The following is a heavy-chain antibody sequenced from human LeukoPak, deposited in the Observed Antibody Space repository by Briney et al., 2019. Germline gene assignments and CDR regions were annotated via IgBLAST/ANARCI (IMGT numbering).Heavy chain of an antibody. V-gene: IGHV3-30*03. CDR1: GFIFNSYG. Sequence: GGSLRLSCAASGFIFNSYGMYWVRQAPGKGLEWVAVISYDGTNKYYADSVKGRFTISRDNSKNTLYLQMNSLRAEDTALYYCAPAGENWGQGTLVTVSS. CDR2: ISYDGTNK. D-gene: IGHD3-10*01. CDR3: APAGEN. J-gene: IGHJ4*02.